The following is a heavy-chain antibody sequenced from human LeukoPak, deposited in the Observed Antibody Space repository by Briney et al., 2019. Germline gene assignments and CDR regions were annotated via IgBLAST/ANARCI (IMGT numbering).Heavy chain of an antibody. Sequence: EGSLRLSCAASGFSFSRYWMHWVRQAPGEGLMWVSRINSDGSSTWYADSVKGRFTISRDNARNTLSLQMSSLGVEDTALYYCARDQDGMGTTMDLWGQGTQVIVSS. CDR3: ARDQDGMGTTMDL. J-gene: IGHJ4*02. D-gene: IGHD1-1*01. V-gene: IGHV3-74*01. CDR1: GFSFSRYW. CDR2: INSDGSST.